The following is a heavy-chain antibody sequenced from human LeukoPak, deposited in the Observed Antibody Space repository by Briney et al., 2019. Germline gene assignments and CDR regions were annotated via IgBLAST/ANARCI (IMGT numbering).Heavy chain of an antibody. CDR1: GGSISSYY. CDR3: ARGPIVVVPAAVYYYYYGMDV. Sequence: SETLSLTCTVSGGSISSYYWSWIRQPAGKGLEWIGRIYTSGSTNYNPSLKSRVTMSVDTSKNQSSLKLSSVTAADTAVYYCARGPIVVVPAAVYYYYYGMDVWGQGTTVTVSS. D-gene: IGHD2-2*01. V-gene: IGHV4-4*07. CDR2: IYTSGST. J-gene: IGHJ6*02.